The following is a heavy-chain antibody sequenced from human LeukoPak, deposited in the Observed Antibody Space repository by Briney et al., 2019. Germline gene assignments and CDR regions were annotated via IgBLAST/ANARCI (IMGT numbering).Heavy chain of an antibody. Sequence: ASVKVSCKASGYTFTSYAMNWVRQAPGQGLEWMGWINTNTGNPTYAQGFTGRFVFSLDTSVSTAYLQISSLKAEDTAVYYCARDYDVRDYYGSGSSDYWGQGTLVTVSS. CDR2: INTNTGNP. J-gene: IGHJ4*02. D-gene: IGHD3-10*01. CDR1: GYTFTSYA. V-gene: IGHV7-4-1*02. CDR3: ARDYDVRDYYGSGSSDY.